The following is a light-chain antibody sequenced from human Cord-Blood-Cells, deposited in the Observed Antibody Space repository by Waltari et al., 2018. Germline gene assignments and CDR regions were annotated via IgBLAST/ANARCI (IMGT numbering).Light chain of an antibody. CDR3: QQYDNLPRT. V-gene: IGKV1-33*01. CDR2: DAA. J-gene: IGKJ4*01. CDR1: QDISND. Sequence: DIQMTQSPSSLSASVGDRVTITCQASQDISNDLNWYQQKSGKAAKLLIYDAANMETGVPPRFSGSGAGTDFTFTISSLQPEDISTYYCQQYDNLPRTFGGGTKVEIK.